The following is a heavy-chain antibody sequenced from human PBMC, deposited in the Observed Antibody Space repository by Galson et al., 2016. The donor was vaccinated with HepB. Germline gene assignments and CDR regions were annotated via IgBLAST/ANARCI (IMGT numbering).Heavy chain of an antibody. CDR2: INPTDGPP. CDR1: GYTFTNYY. V-gene: IGHV1-46*01. J-gene: IGHJ4*02. Sequence: SVKVSCKASGYTFTNYYMHWVRQAPGQGLEWMGIINPTDGPPSYPQKFQGRVTMTRDTATSTVYMELSSLTSEDTAVHYCARGVDTTMAIDYWGQGTLVTVSS. CDR3: ARGVDTTMAIDY. D-gene: IGHD5-18*01.